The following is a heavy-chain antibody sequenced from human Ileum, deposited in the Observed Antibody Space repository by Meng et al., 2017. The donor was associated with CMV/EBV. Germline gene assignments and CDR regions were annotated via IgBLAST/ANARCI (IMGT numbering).Heavy chain of an antibody. CDR2: VYYSGST. Sequence: CTVSGGSITGSYYWGWIRQPPGKGLEWIGSVYYSGSTNYNPSLKSRVTISVDMSKHHLSLKLTSVTAADTAVYYCARRVAGLGANFDYWGQGTLVTVSS. D-gene: IGHD3-3*01. V-gene: IGHV4-39*02. CDR1: GGSITGSYY. J-gene: IGHJ4*02. CDR3: ARRVAGLGANFDY.